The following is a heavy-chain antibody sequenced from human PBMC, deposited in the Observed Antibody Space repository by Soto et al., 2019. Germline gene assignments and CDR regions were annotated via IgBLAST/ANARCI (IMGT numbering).Heavy chain of an antibody. Sequence: ASVKVSCKASGYTFTSYGISWVRQAPGQGLEWMGWISAYNGNTNYAQKLQGRVTMTTDTSTSTAYMELRSLRSDDTAVYYCARGGVGYCSSTSCSKSSYYYYGMDVWGQGTLVTV. CDR1: GYTFTSYG. D-gene: IGHD2-2*01. J-gene: IGHJ6*02. V-gene: IGHV1-18*04. CDR2: ISAYNGNT. CDR3: ARGGVGYCSSTSCSKSSYYYYGMDV.